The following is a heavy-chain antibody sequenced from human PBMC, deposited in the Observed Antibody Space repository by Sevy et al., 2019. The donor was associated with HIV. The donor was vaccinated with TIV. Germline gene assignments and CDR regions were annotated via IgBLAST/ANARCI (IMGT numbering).Heavy chain of an antibody. CDR1: GFTFSSYA. V-gene: IGHV3-23*01. CDR3: AKAGGYGDYESNFDY. J-gene: IGHJ4*02. CDR2: ISGSGGST. D-gene: IGHD4-17*01. Sequence: GGSLRLSCAASGFTFSSYAMSWVRQAPGKGLEWVSAISGSGGSTYYADSVKGRFTIPRDNSKNTLYLQMNSLRAEDTAVYYCAKAGGYGDYESNFDYWGQGTLVTVSS.